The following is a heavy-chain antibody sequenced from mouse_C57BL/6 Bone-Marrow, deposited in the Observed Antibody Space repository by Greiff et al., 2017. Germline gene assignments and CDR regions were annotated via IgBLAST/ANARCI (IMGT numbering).Heavy chain of an antibody. CDR3: ARNLLRYYYAMDY. Sequence: VQLQQPGTELVKPGASVKLSCKASGYTFTSYWMHWVKQRPGQGLEWIGNINPSNGGTNYNEKFKSKATLTVDKSSSTAYMQLNSLTSADSAVYYCARNLLRYYYAMDYWGQGTSVTVSS. V-gene: IGHV1-53*01. J-gene: IGHJ4*01. CDR1: GYTFTSYW. CDR2: INPSNGGT. D-gene: IGHD1-1*01.